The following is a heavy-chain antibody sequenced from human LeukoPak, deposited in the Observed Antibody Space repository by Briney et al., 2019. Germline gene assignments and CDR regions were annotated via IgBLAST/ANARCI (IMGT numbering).Heavy chain of an antibody. J-gene: IGHJ2*01. V-gene: IGHV3-23*01. CDR2: ISGSGWST. CDR1: GFTFSSYA. D-gene: IGHD4-23*01. Sequence: PGGSLRLSCAASGFTFSSYAMSWVGQAAGKGLEWVSAISGSGWSTYYADSVKGRFAISRHNSKQTLYVPMNSLNAWDTAIYYFPRRVVNNRNWYFNLKGRSTLVTV. CDR3: PRRVVNNRNWYFNL.